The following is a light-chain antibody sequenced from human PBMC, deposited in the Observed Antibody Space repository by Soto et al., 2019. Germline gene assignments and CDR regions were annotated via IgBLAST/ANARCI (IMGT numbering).Light chain of an antibody. CDR3: SSYTSSSTRV. V-gene: IGLV2-14*01. J-gene: IGLJ2*01. CDR2: EVS. CDR1: SSDVGGYKY. Sequence: QSALTQPASVSGSPGQSITISCTGTSSDVGGYKYVSWYQQHPGKAPKLMIYEVSKRPSGVSNRFSGSKSGNTASLTISGLQAEDEADYYCSSYTSSSTRVFGGGTKVTVL.